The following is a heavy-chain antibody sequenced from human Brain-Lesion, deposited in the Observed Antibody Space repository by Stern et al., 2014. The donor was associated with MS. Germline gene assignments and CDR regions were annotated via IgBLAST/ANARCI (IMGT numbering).Heavy chain of an antibody. CDR2: IYYSGST. D-gene: IGHD2-15*01. Sequence: MQLVQSGPGLVKPSETLSLTCTVAGGSVSSTSYAWAWIRQPPGKGLEWIGTIYYSGSTYYSPSLKSRLTISLDTSKNQFSLPLRSVTAADTAVYYCAGEEDIRYCSGGSCTGNWFDPWGQGTLVTVSS. J-gene: IGHJ5*02. CDR1: GGSVSSTSYA. CDR3: AGEEDIRYCSGGSCTGNWFDP. V-gene: IGHV4-39*01.